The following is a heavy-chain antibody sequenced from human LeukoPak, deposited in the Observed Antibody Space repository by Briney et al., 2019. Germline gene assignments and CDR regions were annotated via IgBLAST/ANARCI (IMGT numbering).Heavy chain of an antibody. J-gene: IGHJ6*04. D-gene: IGHD3-3*01. CDR1: GGSISIYY. V-gene: IGHV4-59*01. CDR2: IYYSGST. Sequence: SSETLSLTCTVSGGSISIYYWSWIRQPPGKGLEWIGHIYYSGSTNYNPALKSRVNISVDTSKNQFSLKLSSVTAADTAVYYCARGSEEITIFGVVINSMDVWGKGTTVTVSS. CDR3: ARGSEEITIFGVVINSMDV.